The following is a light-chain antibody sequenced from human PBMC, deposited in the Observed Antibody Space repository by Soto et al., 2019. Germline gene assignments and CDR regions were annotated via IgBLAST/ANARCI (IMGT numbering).Light chain of an antibody. V-gene: IGKV3-15*01. CDR1: QSVSTN. CDR2: GAS. CDR3: QQYNNWPRT. Sequence: IVLTQSPATMSLSPGERATLSCRASQSVSTNLAWYQQKPGQAPRLLIYGASTRATGIPARLSGSGSGTEFTLTINSLQSEDFAVYYCQQYNNWPRTFGQGTKVDIK. J-gene: IGKJ1*01.